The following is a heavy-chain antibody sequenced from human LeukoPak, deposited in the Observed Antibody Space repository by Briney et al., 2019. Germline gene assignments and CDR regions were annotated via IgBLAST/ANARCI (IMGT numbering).Heavy chain of an antibody. D-gene: IGHD6-13*01. Sequence: GGSLRLSCVASGFTFSSYAMSWVRQAPGKGLEWVSAISGSGGSTYYADSVKGRFTISRDNSKNTLYLQMNSLRAEDTAVYYCAKDQSYSRSFFDYWGQETLVTVSS. J-gene: IGHJ4*02. CDR1: GFTFSSYA. V-gene: IGHV3-23*01. CDR2: ISGSGGST. CDR3: AKDQSYSRSFFDY.